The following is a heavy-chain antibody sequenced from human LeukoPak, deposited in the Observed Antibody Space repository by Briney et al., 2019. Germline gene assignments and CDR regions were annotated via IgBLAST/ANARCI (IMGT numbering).Heavy chain of an antibody. J-gene: IGHJ2*01. Sequence: ASVKVSRKASGYTFTSYGISWVRQAPGQGLEWMGWISAYNGNTNYAQKLQGRVTMTTDTSTSTAYMELRSLRSDDTAVYYCARIVVPAATPYWYFDLWGRGTLVTVSS. D-gene: IGHD2-2*02. CDR2: ISAYNGNT. V-gene: IGHV1-18*01. CDR3: ARIVVPAATPYWYFDL. CDR1: GYTFTSYG.